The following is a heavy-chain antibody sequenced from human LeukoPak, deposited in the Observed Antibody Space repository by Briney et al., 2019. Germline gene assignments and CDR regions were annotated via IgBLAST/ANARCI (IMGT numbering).Heavy chain of an antibody. CDR1: GGSFSGYY. V-gene: IGHV4-34*01. CDR2: INHSGST. J-gene: IGHJ5*02. Sequence: SETLSLTCAVYGGSFSGYYWSWIRQPPGKGLEWIGEINHSGSTNYNPSLKSRVTISVDTSKNQFSLKLSSVTAADTAVYYCARGSSIAAAGSWGQGTLVTVSS. CDR3: ARGSSIAAAGS. D-gene: IGHD6-13*01.